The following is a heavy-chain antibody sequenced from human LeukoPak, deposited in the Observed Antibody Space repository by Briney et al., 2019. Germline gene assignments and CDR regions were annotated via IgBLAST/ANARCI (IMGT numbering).Heavy chain of an antibody. J-gene: IGHJ3*02. D-gene: IGHD6-13*01. CDR1: GFTFSSYS. Sequence: GGSLRLSCAASGFTFSSYSMNWVRQAPGKGLEWVSSISSSSSYIYYADSVKGRFTISRDNAKNSLYLQMNSLRAEDTAVYYCARVKSGYSTTHAFDIWGQGTMVTVSS. CDR3: ARVKSGYSTTHAFDI. V-gene: IGHV3-21*01. CDR2: ISSSSSYI.